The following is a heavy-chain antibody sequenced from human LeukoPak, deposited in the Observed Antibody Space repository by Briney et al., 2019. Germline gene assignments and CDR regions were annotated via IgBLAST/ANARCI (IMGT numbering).Heavy chain of an antibody. CDR3: ARQASAASDY. V-gene: IGHV5-51*01. Sequence: GESLKISRKGSGYSFTSYWIGWVRQMPGKGLEWMGIIYPGDSDTRYSPSFQGQVTLSVDKSISTAYLQWSSLKASDTAMYYCARQASAASDYWGQGTLVTVSS. CDR1: GYSFTSYW. J-gene: IGHJ4*02. CDR2: IYPGDSDT. D-gene: IGHD6-13*01.